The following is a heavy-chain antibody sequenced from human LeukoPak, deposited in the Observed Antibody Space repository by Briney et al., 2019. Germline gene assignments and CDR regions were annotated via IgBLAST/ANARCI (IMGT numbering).Heavy chain of an antibody. CDR3: ARLVLSADWFDP. V-gene: IGHV4-39*01. CDR1: GGSISSSSYY. J-gene: IGHJ5*02. Sequence: SETLSLACTVSGGSISSSSYYWGWIRQPPGKGLEWIGSIYYSGSTYYNPSLKSRVTISVDTSKNQFSLKLSSVTAADTAVYYCARLVLSADWFDPWGRGTLVTVSS. CDR2: IYYSGST. D-gene: IGHD2/OR15-2a*01.